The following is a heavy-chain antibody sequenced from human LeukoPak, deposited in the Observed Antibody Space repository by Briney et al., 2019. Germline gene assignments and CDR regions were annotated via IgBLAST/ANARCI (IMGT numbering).Heavy chain of an antibody. CDR1: GFTFSSYA. D-gene: IGHD4-17*01. Sequence: PGGSLRLSCAASGFTFSSYAMSWVRQAPGKGLEWVSSISSSSSYIYYADSVKGRFTISRDNAKNSLYLQMNSLRAEDTAVYYCARDDKGYGDWFDPWGQGTLVTVSS. V-gene: IGHV3-21*01. CDR3: ARDDKGYGDWFDP. J-gene: IGHJ5*02. CDR2: ISSSSSYI.